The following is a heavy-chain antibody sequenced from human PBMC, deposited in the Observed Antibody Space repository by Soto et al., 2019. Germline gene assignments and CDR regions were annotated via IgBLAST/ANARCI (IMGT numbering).Heavy chain of an antibody. CDR2: FDPEDGET. J-gene: IGHJ4*02. Sequence: ASVKVSCKVSGYTLPELSMHWVRQAPGKGLEWMGGFDPEDGETIYAQKFQGRVTMTEDTSTDTAYMELSSLRSEDTAVYYCATDPFRARYCTGASCYPGDYWGQGTLVTVSS. D-gene: IGHD2-15*01. CDR3: ATDPFRARYCTGASCYPGDY. V-gene: IGHV1-24*01. CDR1: GYTLPELS.